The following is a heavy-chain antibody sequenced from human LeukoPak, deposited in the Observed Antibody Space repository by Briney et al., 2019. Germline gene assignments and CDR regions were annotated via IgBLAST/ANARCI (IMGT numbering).Heavy chain of an antibody. CDR2: IYSGSST. CDR1: GFTVTDNY. CDR3: ARSTSYHFDY. J-gene: IGHJ4*02. D-gene: IGHD2-2*01. Sequence: RGSLRLSCAASGFTVTDNYLNWVRQAPGKGLEWVSIIYSGSSTNYADSVEGRFTISRDNSKNTLYLQMDSLRAEDTAVYYCARSTSYHFDYWGQGTLVTVDS. V-gene: IGHV3-53*01.